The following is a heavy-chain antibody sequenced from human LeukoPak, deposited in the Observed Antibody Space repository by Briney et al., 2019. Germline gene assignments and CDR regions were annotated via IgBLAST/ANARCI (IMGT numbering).Heavy chain of an antibody. CDR1: GFTFSSYA. Sequence: PGGSLRLSCAASGFTFSSYAMSWVRQAPGKGLEWVSAISGSGGSTYYADSVKGRFTISRDNAKNSLYLQMNSLRAEDTAVYYCAREGMVRGVIINWGQGTLVTVSS. CDR3: AREGMVRGVIIN. D-gene: IGHD3-10*01. V-gene: IGHV3-23*01. J-gene: IGHJ4*02. CDR2: ISGSGGST.